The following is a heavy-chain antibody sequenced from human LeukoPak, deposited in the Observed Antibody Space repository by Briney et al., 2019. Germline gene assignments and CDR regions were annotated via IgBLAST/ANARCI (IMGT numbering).Heavy chain of an antibody. CDR3: ARVGQLASPFDY. CDR1: GFTFRSYA. J-gene: IGHJ4*02. CDR2: ISYDGSNK. D-gene: IGHD6-13*01. Sequence: PGRSLRLSCAACGFTFRSYAMHWVRQAPGKGLEWVAVISYDGSNKYYADSVKGRFTISRDNSKNTLYLQMNSLRAEDTAVYYCARVGQLASPFDYWGQGTLVTVSS. V-gene: IGHV3-30*04.